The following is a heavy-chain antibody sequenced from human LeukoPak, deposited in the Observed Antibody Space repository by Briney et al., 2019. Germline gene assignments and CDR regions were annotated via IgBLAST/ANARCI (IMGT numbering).Heavy chain of an antibody. V-gene: IGHV4-4*07. D-gene: IGHD3-10*01. CDR3: TRVSRGPSGYYFDY. J-gene: IGHJ4*02. CDR1: GGSISSYY. CDR2: IYTSGST. Sequence: QASETLSLTCTVSGGSISSYYWSWIRQPAGKGLEWIGRIYTSGSTNYNPSLKSRVTMSVDTSNNQCSLKLSAVTAADTAVYYCTRVSRGPSGYYFDYWGQGTLVTVSS.